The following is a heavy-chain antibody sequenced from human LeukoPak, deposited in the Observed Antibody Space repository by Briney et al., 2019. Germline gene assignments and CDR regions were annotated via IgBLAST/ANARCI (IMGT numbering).Heavy chain of an antibody. CDR1: GGSFTGYY. CDR3: ARRPLAAAYDY. V-gene: IGHV4-34*01. D-gene: IGHD6-13*01. Sequence: SETLSLTCTVYGGSFTGYYWSWIRQPSGKGLEWIGEINRSGSSHYTPSLQSRVTIFLEASRNQFSLQLSSVTAADTAVYYCARRPLAAAYDYWGQGTLVTVSS. CDR2: INRSGSS. J-gene: IGHJ4*02.